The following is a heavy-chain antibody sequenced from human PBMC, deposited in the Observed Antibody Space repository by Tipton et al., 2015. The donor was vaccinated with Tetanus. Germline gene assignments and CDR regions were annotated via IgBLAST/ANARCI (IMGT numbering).Heavy chain of an antibody. CDR3: AREPQQDSPYFDY. J-gene: IGHJ4*02. CDR2: ISYDGSNK. D-gene: IGHD1-1*01. CDR1: GFTFSSYA. Sequence: SLRLSCAASGFTFSSYAMHWVRQAPGKGLEWVAVISYDGSNKYYADSVKGRFTISRDNSKNTLYLQMNSLRAEDTAVYYCAREPQQDSPYFDYWGQGTLVTVSS. V-gene: IGHV3-30*04.